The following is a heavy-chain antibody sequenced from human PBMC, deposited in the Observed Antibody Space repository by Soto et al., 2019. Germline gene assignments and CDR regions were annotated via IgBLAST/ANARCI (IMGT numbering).Heavy chain of an antibody. CDR2: IIPMFATA. V-gene: IGHV1-69*01. Sequence: VQLVQSGAEVKKAGSSVRVSCKAFGGTFKSYVISWVRQAPGQGLEWMGGIIPMFATANSAQKFRDRVTITADESTTTAYMELSSLTSEDTAVYYCGSGRTLNITIVRGRFDYWGQGTLVTVSS. CDR3: GSGRTLNITIVRGRFDY. D-gene: IGHD3-10*01. J-gene: IGHJ4*02. CDR1: GGTFKSYV.